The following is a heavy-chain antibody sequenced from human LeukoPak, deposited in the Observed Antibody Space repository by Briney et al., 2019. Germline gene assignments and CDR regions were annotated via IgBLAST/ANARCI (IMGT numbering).Heavy chain of an antibody. Sequence: GESLKISCKGSGYSFATYWIGWVRQMPGKGLEWMGIIYPSDSDTRYSPSFQGQVTISADKSTSTAYLQWSSLKASDTAMHYCARWLGYCSGGSCYSSKYYFDYWGQGTLVTVSS. CDR3: ARWLGYCSGGSCYSSKYYFDY. J-gene: IGHJ4*02. D-gene: IGHD2-15*01. CDR2: IYPSDSDT. V-gene: IGHV5-51*01. CDR1: GYSFATYW.